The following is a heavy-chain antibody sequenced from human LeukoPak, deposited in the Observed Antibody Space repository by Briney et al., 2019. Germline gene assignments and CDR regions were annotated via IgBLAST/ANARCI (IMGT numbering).Heavy chain of an antibody. J-gene: IGHJ3*02. CDR1: GFTFSSYG. CDR3: AGTREGGTWGFDI. D-gene: IGHD2-15*01. CDR2: IRGSGGST. Sequence: GGTLRLSCAASGFTFSSYGMSWVRRAPGKGLEWVSAIRGSGGSTYYADSVKGRFTISRDNSKNTLYLQMNSLRAEDTAVYYCAGTREGGTWGFDIWGQGTMVTVSS. V-gene: IGHV3-23*01.